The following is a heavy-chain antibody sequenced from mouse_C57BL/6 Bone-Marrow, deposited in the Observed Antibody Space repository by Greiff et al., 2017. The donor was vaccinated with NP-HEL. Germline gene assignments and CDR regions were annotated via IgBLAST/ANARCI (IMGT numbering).Heavy chain of an antibody. V-gene: IGHV14-3*01. D-gene: IGHD2-1*01. J-gene: IGHJ3*01. Sequence: VQLKQSVAELVRPGASVKLSCTASGFNIKNTYMHWVKQRPEQGLEWIGRIDPANGNTKYAPQFQGKATITADTSSNTAYLQLSSLTTEDTASDYCASGNYEAGFAYWGQGTLVTVSA. CDR1: GFNIKNTY. CDR3: ASGNYEAGFAY. CDR2: IDPANGNT.